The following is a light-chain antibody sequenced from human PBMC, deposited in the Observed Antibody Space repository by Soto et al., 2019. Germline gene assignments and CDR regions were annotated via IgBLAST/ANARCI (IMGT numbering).Light chain of an antibody. CDR2: QDS. V-gene: IGLV3-1*01. CDR1: KLGDKY. Sequence: SYELTQPPSVSVSPGQTASITCAGDKLGDKYACWYQQKPGQSPVLVIYQDSKRPSGIPERFYGSNSGNTATLTISGTQAMDEADYYCQAWDSSTASVVFGGGTKVTVL. CDR3: QAWDSSTASVV. J-gene: IGLJ2*01.